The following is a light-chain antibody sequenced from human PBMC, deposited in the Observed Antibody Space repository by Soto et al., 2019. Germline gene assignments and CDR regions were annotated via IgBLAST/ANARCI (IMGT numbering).Light chain of an antibody. Sequence: DIQMTQSPSSLSASVGDRVTITCRASQSISSHLNWYQHKPGKAPKLLIYAASSLQSGVPSRFSASGSGTECTLTISSLQPEDFATYYCQQSYSIPYSFGQGTKLEIK. CDR2: AAS. CDR3: QQSYSIPYS. V-gene: IGKV1-39*01. J-gene: IGKJ2*01. CDR1: QSISSH.